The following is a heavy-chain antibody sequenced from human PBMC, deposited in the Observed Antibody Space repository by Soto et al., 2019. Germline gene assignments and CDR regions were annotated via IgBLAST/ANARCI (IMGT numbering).Heavy chain of an antibody. J-gene: IGHJ4*02. D-gene: IGHD5-18*01. CDR2: ISSSGSTI. Sequence: LRLSCAASVFTFSDYYTSCIRQAPGKGLEWVSYISSSGSTIYYADSVKGRFTISRDNAKNSLYLQMNSLRAEDTAVYYCASTLYSYGKRSFDYWGQGTLVTVSS. V-gene: IGHV3-11*01. CDR3: ASTLYSYGKRSFDY. CDR1: VFTFSDYY.